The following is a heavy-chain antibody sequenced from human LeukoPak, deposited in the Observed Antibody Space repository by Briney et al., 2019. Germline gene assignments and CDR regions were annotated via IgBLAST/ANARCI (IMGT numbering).Heavy chain of an antibody. J-gene: IGHJ3*02. CDR3: ARATEEIAAAGIESDAFDI. Sequence: PSETLPLTCTVSAYSISSGYYWGWIRQPPGKGLEWIGSIYHSGSTYYNPSLKSRVTISVDTSKNQFSLKLSSVTAADTAVYYCARATEEIAAAGIESDAFDIWGQGTMVTVSS. D-gene: IGHD6-13*01. CDR1: AYSISSGYY. CDR2: IYHSGST. V-gene: IGHV4-38-2*02.